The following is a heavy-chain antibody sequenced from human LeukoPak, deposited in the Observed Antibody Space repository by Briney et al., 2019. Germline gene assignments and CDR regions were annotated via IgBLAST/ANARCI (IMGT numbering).Heavy chain of an antibody. J-gene: IGHJ4*02. D-gene: IGHD3-3*01. CDR3: AKDTVGTIFGVVTTGYFDY. V-gene: IGHV3-23*01. Sequence: GGSLRLSCAASGFTFSSYAMSWVRQAPGKGLEWVSAISGSGGSTYYADSVKGRFTISRDNSKNTLYLQMNSLRAEDTAVYYCAKDTVGTIFGVVTTGYFDYWGQGTLVTVSS. CDR1: GFTFSSYA. CDR2: ISGSGGST.